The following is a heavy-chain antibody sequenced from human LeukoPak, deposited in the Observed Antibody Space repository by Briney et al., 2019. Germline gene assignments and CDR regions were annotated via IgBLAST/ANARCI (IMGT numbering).Heavy chain of an antibody. V-gene: IGHV4-39*01. CDR1: GGSISSSSYY. Sequence: SETLSLTCTVSGGSISSSSYYWGWIRQPPGKGLEWIGSIYYSGSTYYNPSLKSRVTISVDTSKNQFSLKLSSVTAADTAVYYCARGYSSSWYRKNFDYWGQGTLVTVSS. CDR3: ARGYSSSWYRKNFDY. CDR2: IYYSGST. J-gene: IGHJ4*02. D-gene: IGHD6-13*01.